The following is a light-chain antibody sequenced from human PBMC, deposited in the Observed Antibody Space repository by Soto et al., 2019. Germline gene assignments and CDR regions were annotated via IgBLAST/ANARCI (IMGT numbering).Light chain of an antibody. Sequence: QSVLTQPPSVSGAPGQRVTISCTGSSSNIGAYYDVHWYQQLPGTAPKLLIFGNSNRPSGVPDRFSGSKSGTSASLAITGFQAEDEADYYCQSYDSSLSGYVFGTGTKVTVL. J-gene: IGLJ1*01. CDR3: QSYDSSLSGYV. CDR1: SSNIGAYYD. V-gene: IGLV1-40*01. CDR2: GNS.